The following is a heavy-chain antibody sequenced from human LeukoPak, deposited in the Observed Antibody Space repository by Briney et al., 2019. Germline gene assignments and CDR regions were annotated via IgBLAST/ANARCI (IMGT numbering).Heavy chain of an antibody. CDR1: GFTFSSYA. J-gene: IGHJ4*02. CDR2: ISGSGGST. D-gene: IGHD3-10*01. V-gene: IGHV3-23*01. CDR3: AKDDAFGELLLPFDY. Sequence: PGGSLRLSCAASGFTFSSYAMSWVRQAPGKGLEWVSAISGSGGSTYYADSVKGRFTISRDNSKNTLYLQKNSLRAEDTAVYYCAKDDAFGELLLPFDYWGQGTLVTVSS.